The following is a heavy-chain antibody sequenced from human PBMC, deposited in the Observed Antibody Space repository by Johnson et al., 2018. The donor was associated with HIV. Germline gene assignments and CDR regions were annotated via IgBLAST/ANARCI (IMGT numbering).Heavy chain of an antibody. CDR2: TSYDEIKK. V-gene: IGHV3-30*04. D-gene: IGHD3-10*01. CDR1: GFIFSDYA. J-gene: IGHJ3*01. Sequence: QVQLVESGGGVVQPGRSLRLSCAASGFIFSDYAMHWVRLAPGKGLEWVAVTSYDEIKKNYADSVKGRFTISRDNSKNTLYLQMNSLRIEDTAVYYCARDRFGSGRPNAFVLWGQGTMVTVSS. CDR3: ARDRFGSGRPNAFVL.